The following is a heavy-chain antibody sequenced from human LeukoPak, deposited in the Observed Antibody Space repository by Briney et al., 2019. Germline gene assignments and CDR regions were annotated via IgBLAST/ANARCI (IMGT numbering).Heavy chain of an antibody. D-gene: IGHD6-13*01. J-gene: IGHJ4*02. CDR1: GFSFSSQW. Sequence: GGSLRLSCAVSGFSFSSQWMSWVRQAPGRGLEWVANINQDGSEKHYVDPVKGRFIISRDNAKNSLYLQMNSLRAEDSAVYYCARDIEAPGIAFDYWGQGSLVTVSS. CDR2: INQDGSEK. CDR3: ARDIEAPGIAFDY. V-gene: IGHV3-7*03.